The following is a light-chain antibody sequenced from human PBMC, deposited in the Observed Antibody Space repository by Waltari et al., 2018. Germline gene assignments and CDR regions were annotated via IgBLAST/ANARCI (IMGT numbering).Light chain of an antibody. CDR1: SSDVGSYNL. V-gene: IGLV2-23*01. CDR2: EGS. Sequence: QSALTQPASVSGSPGQSLTISCTGTSSDVGSYNLVSWYQQHPGKAPKLMIYEGSKRPSGVSNRFSGSDSGNTASLTISGLQAEDEADYYCCSYAGSSTLVFGGGTKLTVL. J-gene: IGLJ2*01. CDR3: CSYAGSSTLV.